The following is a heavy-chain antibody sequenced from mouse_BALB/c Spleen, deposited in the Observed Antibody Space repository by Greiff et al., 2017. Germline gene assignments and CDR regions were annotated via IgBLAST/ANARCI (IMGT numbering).Heavy chain of an antibody. CDR3: ARGPIYYKGAWFAY. D-gene: IGHD2-1*01. CDR2: ISYDGSN. Sequence: DVKLVESGPGLVKPSQSLSLTCSVTGYSITSGYYWNWIRQFPGNKLEWMGYISYDGSNNYNPSLKNRISITRDTSKNQFFLKLNSVTTEDTATYYCARGPIYYKGAWFAYWGQGTLVTVSA. CDR1: GYSITSGYY. J-gene: IGHJ3*01. V-gene: IGHV3-6*02.